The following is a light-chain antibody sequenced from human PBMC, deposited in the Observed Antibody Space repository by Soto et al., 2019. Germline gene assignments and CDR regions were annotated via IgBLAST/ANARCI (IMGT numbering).Light chain of an antibody. CDR2: AAS. V-gene: IGKV1-9*01. CDR3: QQRNSYPRT. CDR1: QGINIF. Sequence: DIQLTQSPSFLSASVGARVTITCRASQGINIFLAWFQQKPGKAPNLLISAASTLQSGVPSRFRGSGSETEFNLTIISLQTEDSETYYCQQRNSYPRTFGQGTKVELK. J-gene: IGKJ2*01.